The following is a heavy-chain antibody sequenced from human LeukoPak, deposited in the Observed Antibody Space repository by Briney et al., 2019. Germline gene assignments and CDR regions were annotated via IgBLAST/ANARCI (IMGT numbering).Heavy chain of an antibody. CDR3: TTPGRAYSYVPYYYMDV. Sequence: GGSLRLSCAAPGFTFSGSAMHWVRQASGEGLEWVGRIRSKANSYATAYAASVKGGFTISRDDSKNTAYLQMNSLKTEDTAVYYCTTPGRAYSYVPYYYMDVWGKGTTVTVSS. V-gene: IGHV3-73*01. CDR2: IRSKANSYAT. CDR1: GFTFSGSA. J-gene: IGHJ6*03. D-gene: IGHD5-18*01.